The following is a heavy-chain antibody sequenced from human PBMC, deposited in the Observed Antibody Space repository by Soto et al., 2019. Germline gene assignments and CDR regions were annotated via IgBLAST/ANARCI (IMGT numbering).Heavy chain of an antibody. CDR1: GYTFTNYG. D-gene: IGHD3-10*01. CDR2: ISGYNGNT. J-gene: IGHJ4*02. CDR3: ARGWFGEFLYYFDY. Sequence: QVQLVQSGAEAKKPGASVKVSCKASGYTFTNYGISWVRQAPGQGLEWMGWISGYNGNTKYAQKFQGRVTMTTDTSTTTAYMELRSPRCDDTAVYYCARGWFGEFLYYFDYWGQGTLVTVSS. V-gene: IGHV1-18*01.